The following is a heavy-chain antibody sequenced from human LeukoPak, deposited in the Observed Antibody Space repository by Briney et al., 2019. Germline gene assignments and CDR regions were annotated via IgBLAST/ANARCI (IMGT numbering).Heavy chain of an antibody. CDR1: GFTVSSNY. CDR2: IYSGGST. V-gene: IGHV3-66*02. CDR3: ARQTIDDCSGYYDY. D-gene: IGHD3-22*01. Sequence: GGALRLSCAASGFTVSSNYMSWVREAPGKGLECVSVIYSGGSTYYADSVKGRFTISRDNSKNTLYLQMNSLRAEDKAVYYCARQTIDDCSGYYDYWGQGTLVTVSS. J-gene: IGHJ4*02.